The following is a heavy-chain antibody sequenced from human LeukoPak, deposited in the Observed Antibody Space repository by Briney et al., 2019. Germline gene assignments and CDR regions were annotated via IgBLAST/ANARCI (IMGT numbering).Heavy chain of an antibody. CDR2: IYTSGST. V-gene: IGHV4-4*07. J-gene: IGHJ4*02. D-gene: IGHD1-26*01. CDR1: GCSISSYC. CDR3: ARENSGSYREFDY. Sequence: SETLSLTCTVSGCSISSYCWSWIRQPAGKGLEWIGRIYTSGSTNYNASPKSRVSMSVDTSKNQFSLKLSSVTAADTAVFYCARENSGSYREFDYWGQGTLVTVSS.